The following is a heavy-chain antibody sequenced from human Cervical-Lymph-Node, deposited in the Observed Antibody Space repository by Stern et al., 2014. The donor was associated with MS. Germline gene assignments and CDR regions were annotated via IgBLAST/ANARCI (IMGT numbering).Heavy chain of an antibody. D-gene: IGHD6-13*01. CDR3: ARETSPSSSGGYYYGMDV. CDR2: IWDDGSNK. Sequence: VQLVESGGGVVQPGRSLRLSCAASGFTFSSYGMHWVRQAPGKGLEWVAVIWDDGSNKYYADSVKGRFTISRDNSKNTLYLQMNSLRAEDTAVYYCARETSPSSSGGYYYGMDVWGQGTTVTVSS. V-gene: IGHV3-33*01. J-gene: IGHJ6*02. CDR1: GFTFSSYG.